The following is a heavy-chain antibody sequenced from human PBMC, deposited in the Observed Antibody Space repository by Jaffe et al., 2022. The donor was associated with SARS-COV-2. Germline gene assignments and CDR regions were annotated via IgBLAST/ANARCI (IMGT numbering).Heavy chain of an antibody. CDR3: ARLGYCSTNSCYKGGYDY. CDR1: GFTFSSYS. Sequence: EVHLVESGGGLVKPGGSLRLSCAASGFTFSSYSMIWVRQAPGKGLEWVSSISTTSSYIYYADSVKGRFTISRDNAKNSLYLQMNSLRAEDTAVYYCARLGYCSTNSCYKGGYDYWGQGTLVTVSS. D-gene: IGHD2-2*02. CDR2: ISTTSSYI. V-gene: IGHV3-21*01. J-gene: IGHJ4*02.